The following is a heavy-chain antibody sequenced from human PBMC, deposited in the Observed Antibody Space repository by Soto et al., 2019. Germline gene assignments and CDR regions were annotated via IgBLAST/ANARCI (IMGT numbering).Heavy chain of an antibody. V-gene: IGHV3-7*01. CDR2: IKEDGSEK. CDR3: ARDSVRGYYDSSGYFTALDY. J-gene: IGHJ4*02. D-gene: IGHD3-22*01. Sequence: PGGSLRLSCAASGFTFSSYRMSWVRQAPGKGLEWVANIKEDGSEKYYVDSVKGRFTISRDNAKNSLFLQMNSLRAEDTAVYYCARDSVRGYYDSSGYFTALDYWGQGNLVTVSS. CDR1: GFTFSSYR.